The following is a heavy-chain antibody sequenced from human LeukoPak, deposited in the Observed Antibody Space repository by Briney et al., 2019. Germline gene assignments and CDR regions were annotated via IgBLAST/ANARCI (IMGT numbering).Heavy chain of an antibody. CDR2: IWYDGSNK. Sequence: GGSLRLSCAASGLTFSSHWMHWVRQAPGKGLEWVAVIWYDGSNKYYADSVKGRFTISRDNSKNTLYLQMNSLRAEDTAVYYCARDVLYYFDYWGQGTLVTVSS. CDR3: ARDVLYYFDY. J-gene: IGHJ4*02. CDR1: GLTFSSHW. V-gene: IGHV3-33*08.